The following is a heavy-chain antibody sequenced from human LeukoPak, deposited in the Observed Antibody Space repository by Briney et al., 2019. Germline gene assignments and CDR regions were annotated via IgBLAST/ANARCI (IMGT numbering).Heavy chain of an antibody. CDR1: GFTFSSYA. J-gene: IGHJ2*01. CDR2: ISGSGGST. CDR3: ASSVTPYWYFDL. V-gene: IGHV3-23*01. Sequence: PGGSLRLSCAASGFTFSSYAMSWVRQAPGKGLEWVSAISGSGGSTYYADSVKGRFTISRDNSKNTLYLQMNSLRAEDTAVYYYASSVTPYWYFDLWGRGTLVTVSS. D-gene: IGHD4-23*01.